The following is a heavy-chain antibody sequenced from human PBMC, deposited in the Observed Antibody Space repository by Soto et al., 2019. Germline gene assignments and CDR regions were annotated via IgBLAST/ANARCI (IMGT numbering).Heavy chain of an antibody. J-gene: IGHJ4*02. CDR2: IYYSGST. CDR1: GGSISSYY. CDR3: ARKDDSSGYYTFDY. V-gene: IGHV4-59*01. Sequence: SETLSLTCTVSGGSISSYYWSWIRQPPGKGLEWIGYIYYSGSTNYNPSLKSRVTISVDTSKNQFSLKLSSVTAADTAVYYCARKDDSSGYYTFDYWGQGTLLTVSS. D-gene: IGHD3-22*01.